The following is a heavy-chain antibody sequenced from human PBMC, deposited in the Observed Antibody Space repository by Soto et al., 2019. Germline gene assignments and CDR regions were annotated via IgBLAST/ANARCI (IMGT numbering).Heavy chain of an antibody. CDR2: IYTSGGT. CDR1: GGSFSSFY. V-gene: IGHV4-4*07. Sequence: QVQLQESGPGLVKPWETLSLTCTVSGGSFSSFYWSWIRQPAGKGLEWIGRIYTSGGTNYNPSFKSRVAMSVDTSKKKFSLKLSSVTAADTAVYYCARGAAAGVDYGMDVWGRGTTVTVSS. D-gene: IGHD6-13*01. CDR3: ARGAAAGVDYGMDV. J-gene: IGHJ6*02.